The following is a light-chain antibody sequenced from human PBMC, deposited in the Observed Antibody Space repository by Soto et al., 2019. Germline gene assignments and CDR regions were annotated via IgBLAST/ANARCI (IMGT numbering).Light chain of an antibody. V-gene: IGKV3-20*01. CDR2: DAS. Sequence: EIVLTQSPGTLSLSPGERATLSCRASQSVSSSYLAWYQQKTGQAPRLLIYDASSRDTGIPDRFSGSGSGTDFTLTISRLEPEDFAVYYCQQYGSSPRTFGQGTKVEIK. CDR3: QQYGSSPRT. CDR1: QSVSSSY. J-gene: IGKJ1*01.